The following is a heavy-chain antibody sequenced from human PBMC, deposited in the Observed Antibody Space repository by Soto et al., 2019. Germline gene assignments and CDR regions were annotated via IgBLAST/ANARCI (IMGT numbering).Heavy chain of an antibody. CDR1: GGSISSGGYY. CDR3: ARGIYSGYDDDAFDI. D-gene: IGHD5-12*01. V-gene: IGHV4-31*03. CDR2: IYYSGST. J-gene: IGHJ3*02. Sequence: TTETLSLTCTVSGGSISSGGYYWSWIRQHPGKGLEWIGYIYYSGSTYYNPSLKSRVTISVDTSKNQFSLKLSSVTAADTAVYYCARGIYSGYDDDAFDIWGQGTMDSVSS.